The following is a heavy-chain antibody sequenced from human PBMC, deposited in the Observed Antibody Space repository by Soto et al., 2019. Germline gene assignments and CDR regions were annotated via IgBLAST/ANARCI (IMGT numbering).Heavy chain of an antibody. Sequence: EVQLVESGGGLVQPGGSLRLSCAASGFTFSSYWMHWVRQAPGKGLVWVSRINSDGSSTSYADSVKGRFTISRDNAKNTLYIQMNSLRAEDTAVYYCARDYDFWSGRGWFDPWGQGTLVTVSS. D-gene: IGHD3-3*01. CDR1: GFTFSSYW. J-gene: IGHJ5*02. CDR3: ARDYDFWSGRGWFDP. CDR2: INSDGSST. V-gene: IGHV3-74*01.